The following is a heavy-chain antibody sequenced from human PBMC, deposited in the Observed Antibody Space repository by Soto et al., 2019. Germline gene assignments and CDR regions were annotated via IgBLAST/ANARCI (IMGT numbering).Heavy chain of an antibody. CDR2: IYYSGST. V-gene: IGHV4-39*01. J-gene: IGHJ4*02. D-gene: IGHD3-22*01. Sequence: QLQLQESGPGLVKPSETLSLTCTVSGGSISSSSYYWGWIRQPPGKGLEWIGSIYYSGSTYYNPSLKSRVTISVDTSKNQFSLKLSSVTAADTAVYYCARSPGYYDSSGYYPTGYFDYWGQGTLVTVSS. CDR3: ARSPGYYDSSGYYPTGYFDY. CDR1: GGSISSSSYY.